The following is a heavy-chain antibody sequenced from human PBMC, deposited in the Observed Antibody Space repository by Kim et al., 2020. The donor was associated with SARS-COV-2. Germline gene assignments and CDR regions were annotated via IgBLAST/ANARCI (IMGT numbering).Heavy chain of an antibody. Sequence: VTGRFTISRENAKNSLYLQMNSLSAGDTAVYYCARAYSSSWYPYYYYMDVWGKGTTVTVSS. CDR3: ARAYSSSWYPYYYYMDV. J-gene: IGHJ6*03. D-gene: IGHD6-13*01. V-gene: IGHV3-13*01.